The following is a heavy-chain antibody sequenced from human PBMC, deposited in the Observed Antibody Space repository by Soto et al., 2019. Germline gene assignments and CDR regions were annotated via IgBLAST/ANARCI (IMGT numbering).Heavy chain of an antibody. CDR3: AKGPIFGVENIYDY. V-gene: IGHV3-23*01. J-gene: IGHJ4*02. CDR2: MSGAGRSS. D-gene: IGHD3-3*01. Sequence: DVQLLESGGDLVQPGGSLRLSCAASGFTFSSYAMSWVRQAPGKGLEWVSSMSGAGRSSYDADSVKGRFTISRDNSKNTLYLQMNTLRADDTALYYCAKGPIFGVENIYDYWGQGTLVTVSS. CDR1: GFTFSSYA.